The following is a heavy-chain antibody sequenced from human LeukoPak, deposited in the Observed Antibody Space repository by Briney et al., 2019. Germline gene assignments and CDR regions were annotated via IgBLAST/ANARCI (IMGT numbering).Heavy chain of an antibody. Sequence: ASVEVSCKASGYTFTSYDINWVRQATGQGLEWMGWMNPNSGNTGYAQKFQGRVTMTRNTSISTAYMELSSLRSEDTAVYYCARAGDYYDSSGYYYPYYFDYWGQGTLVTVSS. CDR2: MNPNSGNT. V-gene: IGHV1-8*01. CDR3: ARAGDYYDSSGYYYPYYFDY. J-gene: IGHJ4*02. D-gene: IGHD3-22*01. CDR1: GYTFTSYD.